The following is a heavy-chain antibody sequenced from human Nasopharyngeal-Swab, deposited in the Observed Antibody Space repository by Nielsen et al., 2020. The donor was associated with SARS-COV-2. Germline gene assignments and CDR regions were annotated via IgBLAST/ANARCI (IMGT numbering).Heavy chain of an antibody. Sequence: RQAPGKGLEWIGSIYYSGTTFYSPSLKTRVTLSVDTSQNQFSLNLISVTAADTAVYYCARRVVSPEFYFDYWGQGALVTVSS. CDR2: IYYSGTT. CDR3: ARRVVSPEFYFDY. V-gene: IGHV4-39*01. J-gene: IGHJ4*02. D-gene: IGHD2-2*01.